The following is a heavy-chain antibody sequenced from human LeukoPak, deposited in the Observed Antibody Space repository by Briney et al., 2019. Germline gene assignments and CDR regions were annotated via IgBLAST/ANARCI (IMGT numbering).Heavy chain of an antibody. Sequence: GGSLRLSCAASGFTFSSYWMSWVRQAPGKGLEWVANIKQDGSEKYYVDSVKGRFTISRDNAKNSLYLQMNSLRAEDTAVHYCARCDVPYYYYGMDVWGQGTTVTVSS. CDR3: ARCDVPYYYYGMDV. V-gene: IGHV3-7*01. CDR1: GFTFSSYW. CDR2: IKQDGSEK. D-gene: IGHD2-21*02. J-gene: IGHJ6*02.